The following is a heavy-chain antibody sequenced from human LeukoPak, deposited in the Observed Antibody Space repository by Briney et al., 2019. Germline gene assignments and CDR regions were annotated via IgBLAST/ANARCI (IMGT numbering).Heavy chain of an antibody. D-gene: IGHD6-13*01. Sequence: GGSLRLSCAASGFTFRNYWMSWVRQAPGKGLEWVAGIQNDGNEKNYGDSVKGRFTISRDNAKNSLYLQMNSLRAEDTAVYYCARDSSSWSYFDYWGQGTLVTVSS. J-gene: IGHJ4*02. CDR1: GFTFRNYW. CDR2: IQNDGNEK. CDR3: ARDSSSWSYFDY. V-gene: IGHV3-7*01.